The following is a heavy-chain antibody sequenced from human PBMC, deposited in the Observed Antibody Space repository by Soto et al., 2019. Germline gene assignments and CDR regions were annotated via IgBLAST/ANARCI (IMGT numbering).Heavy chain of an antibody. Sequence: ESLSLAGPVSGGSISSYYWSWIRQPPGKGLEWIGYIYYSGSTNYNPSLKSRVTISVDTSKNQFSLKLSSVTAADTAVYYCARGVRGSGWFPFDYWGQGTLVTVSS. CDR1: GGSISSYY. CDR2: IYYSGST. CDR3: ARGVRGSGWFPFDY. D-gene: IGHD6-19*01. V-gene: IGHV4-59*01. J-gene: IGHJ4*02.